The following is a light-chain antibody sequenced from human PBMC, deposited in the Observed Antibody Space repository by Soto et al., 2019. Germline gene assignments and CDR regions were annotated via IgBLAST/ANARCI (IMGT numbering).Light chain of an antibody. CDR1: QSVSSY. V-gene: IGKV3-11*01. CDR3: QQRFAT. CDR2: DSS. Sequence: IVLTQSPATLSLSPGERATLSCRASQSVSSYLAWYQQKPGQAPRLLIYDSSSRATGIPARFSGSGSGTDFTLTISSLEPEDFAVYYCQQRFATFGGGTKVDIK. J-gene: IGKJ4*01.